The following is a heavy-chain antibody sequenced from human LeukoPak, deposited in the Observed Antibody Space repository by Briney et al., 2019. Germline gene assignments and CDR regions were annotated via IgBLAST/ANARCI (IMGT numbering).Heavy chain of an antibody. D-gene: IGHD3-10*01. CDR3: ARSTMGARRRYDY. Sequence: ASVKVSCKASGDTFTTYDVNWVRQATGQGLEWMGWMNPNSGNTGYARNFQGRVTMTMNTSITTAYMELTSLTSEDTAVYYCARSTMGARRRYDYWGLGTLVTVSS. J-gene: IGHJ4*02. CDR1: GDTFTTYD. CDR2: MNPNSGNT. V-gene: IGHV1-8*01.